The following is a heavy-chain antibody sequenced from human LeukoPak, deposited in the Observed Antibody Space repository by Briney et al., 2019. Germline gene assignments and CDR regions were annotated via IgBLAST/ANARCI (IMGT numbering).Heavy chain of an antibody. CDR1: GYIFTSYW. D-gene: IGHD3-10*01. Sequence: GESLKISCKGSGYIFTSYWISWVRQMPGKGLEWMGRIDPSDSYTNYSPSFQGHVTISADKSISTAYLQWSSLKASDTAMYYCARQRGSGSYFDYWGQGALVTVSS. V-gene: IGHV5-10-1*01. CDR3: ARQRGSGSYFDY. CDR2: IDPSDSYT. J-gene: IGHJ4*02.